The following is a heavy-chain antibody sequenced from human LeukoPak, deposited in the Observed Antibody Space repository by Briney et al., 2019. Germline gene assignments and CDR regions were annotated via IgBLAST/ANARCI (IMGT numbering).Heavy chain of an antibody. D-gene: IGHD3-10*01. CDR2: IYHSGST. J-gene: IGHJ4*02. Sequence: SSETLSLTCTVSGGSISSGGYYWSWIRQPPGKGLEWIGYIYHSGSTYYNPSLKSRVTISVDRTKNQFSLKLSSVTAADTAVYYCARASESEWFGEPHADYWGQGTLVTVSS. CDR1: GGSISSGGYY. CDR3: ARASESEWFGEPHADY. V-gene: IGHV4-30-2*01.